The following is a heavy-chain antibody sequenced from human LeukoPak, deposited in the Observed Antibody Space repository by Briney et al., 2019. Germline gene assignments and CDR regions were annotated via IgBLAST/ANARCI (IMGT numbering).Heavy chain of an antibody. D-gene: IGHD5-12*01. CDR2: ISSSSSYM. V-gene: IGHV3-21*01. CDR1: GFTFSSYS. CDR3: ARDAWDSCYDIPSGMDV. Sequence: GGSLRLSCAASGFTFSSYSMNWVRQAPGKGLEWVSSISSSSSYMYYADSVKGRFTISRDNAKNSLYLQMNSLRAEDTAVYYCARDAWDSCYDIPSGMDVWRKGTTVTVSS. J-gene: IGHJ6*04.